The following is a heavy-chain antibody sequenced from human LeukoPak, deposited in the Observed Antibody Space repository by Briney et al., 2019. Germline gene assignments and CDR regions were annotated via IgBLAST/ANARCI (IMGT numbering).Heavy chain of an antibody. CDR3: AKESRPRGVGYCSGGSCYSMGQPIDY. Sequence: GGSLRLSCAASGFTFSSYAMSWVRQAPGKGLEWVSAISGSGGSTYYADSVKGRFTISRDNSKNTLYLQMNSLRAEDTAVYYCAKESRPRGVGYCSGGSCYSMGQPIDYWGQGTLVTVSS. J-gene: IGHJ4*02. D-gene: IGHD2-15*01. CDR2: ISGSGGST. V-gene: IGHV3-23*01. CDR1: GFTFSSYA.